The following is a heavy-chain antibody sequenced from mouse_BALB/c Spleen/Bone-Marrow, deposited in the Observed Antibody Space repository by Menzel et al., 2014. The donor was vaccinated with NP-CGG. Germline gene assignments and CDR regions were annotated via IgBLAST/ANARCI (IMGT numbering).Heavy chain of an antibody. CDR3: VRHGAAY. Sequence: EVKVEESGGGLVQPKGSLTLSCAASGFTFNTYAMNWVRQAPGKGLEWVARIRSRSNKYATYYADSVKDRFTISRDDSQSMLYLQMNNLKTEDTAMYYCVRHGAAYWGQGTLVTVSA. V-gene: IGHV10-1*02. CDR2: IRSRSNKYAT. CDR1: GFTFNTYA. J-gene: IGHJ3*01.